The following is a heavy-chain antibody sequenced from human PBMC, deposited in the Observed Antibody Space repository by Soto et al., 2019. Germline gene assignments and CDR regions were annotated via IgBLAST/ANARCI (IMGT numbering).Heavy chain of an antibody. Sequence: QVQLQESGPGLVKPSETLSLTCTVSGGSISSYYWSWIRQPPGKGLEWIGYIYYSGSTNYNPSLKSRVTISVDTSKNQFSLKLSSVTAADTAVYYCARGLPPRDYWGQGTLVTVSS. CDR1: GGSISSYY. J-gene: IGHJ4*02. V-gene: IGHV4-59*01. CDR3: ARGLPPRDY. D-gene: IGHD4-17*01. CDR2: IYYSGST.